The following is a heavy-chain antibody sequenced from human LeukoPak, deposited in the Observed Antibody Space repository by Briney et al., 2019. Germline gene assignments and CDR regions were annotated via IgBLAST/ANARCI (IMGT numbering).Heavy chain of an antibody. Sequence: GGSLRLSCAASGFTFSSYAMSWVRQAPGKGLEWVSAISGSGGSAYYADSVKGRFTISRDNSKNTLYLQMNSLRAEDTAVYYCAKGRGWYRSFDYWGQGTLVTVSS. D-gene: IGHD6-19*01. V-gene: IGHV3-23*01. CDR1: GFTFSSYA. CDR3: AKGRGWYRSFDY. CDR2: ISGSGGSA. J-gene: IGHJ4*02.